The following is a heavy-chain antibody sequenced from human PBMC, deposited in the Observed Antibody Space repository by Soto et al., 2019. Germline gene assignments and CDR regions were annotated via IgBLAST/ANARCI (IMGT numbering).Heavy chain of an antibody. Sequence: SETLSLTCTVSGGSISSGGYYWSWIRQHPGKGLEWIGYIYYSGSTYYNPSLKSRVTISVDTSKNQFSLKLSSVTAADTAVYYCARVANWNYNYYGMDVRGQGTTVTVSS. J-gene: IGHJ6*02. D-gene: IGHD1-20*01. CDR1: GGSISSGGYY. CDR3: ARVANWNYNYYGMDV. CDR2: IYYSGST. V-gene: IGHV4-31*03.